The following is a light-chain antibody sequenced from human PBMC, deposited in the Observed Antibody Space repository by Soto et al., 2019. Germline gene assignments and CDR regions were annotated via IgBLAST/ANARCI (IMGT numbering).Light chain of an antibody. CDR1: QSLGHSDGATY. V-gene: IGKV2-30*02. CDR3: MQGTQWPWT. J-gene: IGKJ1*01. CDR2: TVS. Sequence: EVVLTQSPLSLPVTVGQPASISCRSSQSLGHSDGATYLNWFHQRPGQSPRRLIYTVSVRDSGVPNRFSGSGSGTDFTLKISRMEAEDVGVFYCMQGTQWPWTFGQGTKVDIK.